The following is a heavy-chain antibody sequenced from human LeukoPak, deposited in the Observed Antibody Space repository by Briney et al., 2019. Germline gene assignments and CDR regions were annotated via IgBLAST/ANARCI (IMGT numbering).Heavy chain of an antibody. CDR1: GFTFSNYA. CDR2: ISGSSDTT. D-gene: IGHD4-17*01. V-gene: IGHV3-23*01. Sequence: GGSLRLSCTATGFTFSNYAVSWIRQAPGKGLEWISGISGSSDTTYYADAVKGRFTVSRDNAKNTLYLQMNSLRAEDTAVYYCARATVTSSLRGGDAFDIWGQGTMVTVSS. J-gene: IGHJ3*02. CDR3: ARATVTSSLRGGDAFDI.